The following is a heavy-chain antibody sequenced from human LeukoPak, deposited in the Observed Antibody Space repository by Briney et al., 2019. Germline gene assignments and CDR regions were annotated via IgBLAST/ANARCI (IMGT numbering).Heavy chain of an antibody. CDR3: ARELVTAGHWYFDL. V-gene: IGHV3-13*04. CDR1: GFTFTNHD. Sequence: GGSLRLSCAASGFTFTNHDMHWVRQPTGKGLEWVSSIGTAGDTNYPGSVKGRFATSRDNAKNSLYLQMNSLRDGDTAVYYCARELVTAGHWYFDLWGRGTLVTVSS. CDR2: IGTAGDT. J-gene: IGHJ2*01. D-gene: IGHD2-2*01.